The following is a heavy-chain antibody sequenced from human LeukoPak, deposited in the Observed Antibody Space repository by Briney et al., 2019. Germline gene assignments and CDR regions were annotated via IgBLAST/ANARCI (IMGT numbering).Heavy chain of an antibody. CDR2: ISSSGSTI. Sequence: GGSLRLSCAASGFTFSSYEMNWVRQAPGKGLEWVSYISSSGSTIYYANSVKGRFTISRDNAKNSLYLQMNSLRAEDTAVYYCARDGPEIDYWGQGTLVTVSS. CDR1: GFTFSSYE. V-gene: IGHV3-48*03. J-gene: IGHJ4*02. CDR3: ARDGPEIDY.